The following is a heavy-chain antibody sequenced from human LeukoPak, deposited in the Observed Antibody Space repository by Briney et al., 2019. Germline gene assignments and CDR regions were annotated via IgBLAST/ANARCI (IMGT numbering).Heavy chain of an antibody. J-gene: IGHJ4*02. CDR1: GFTFSDYY. CDR3: AKDQRRLWFGELYG. Sequence: GGSLRLSCAASGFTFSDYYMSWIRQAPGKGLEWVSYISSSGSTIYYADSVKGRFTISRDNAKNSLYLQMNSLRAEDTAVYYCAKDQRRLWFGELYGWGQGTLVTVSS. D-gene: IGHD3-10*01. V-gene: IGHV3-11*04. CDR2: ISSSGSTI.